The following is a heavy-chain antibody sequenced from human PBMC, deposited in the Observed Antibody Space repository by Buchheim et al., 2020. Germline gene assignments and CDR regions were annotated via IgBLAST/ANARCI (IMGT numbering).Heavy chain of an antibody. CDR1: GYTFTSYY. J-gene: IGHJ6*02. V-gene: IGHV1-46*01. D-gene: IGHD2-15*01. CDR2: INPSGGST. Sequence: QVQLVQSGAEVKKPGASVKVSCKASGYTFTSYYMHWVRQAPGQGLEWMGIINPSGGSTSYAQKFQGRVTMTRDTSTSTVYMELGSLRSEDTAVYYCARELLSDIVVVVAATDYYYGMDVWGQGTT. CDR3: ARELLSDIVVVVAATDYYYGMDV.